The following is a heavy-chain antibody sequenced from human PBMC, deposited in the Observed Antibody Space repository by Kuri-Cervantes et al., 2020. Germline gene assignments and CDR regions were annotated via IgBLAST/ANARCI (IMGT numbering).Heavy chain of an antibody. Sequence: SETLSLTCTVSGGSISSSSYYWGWIRQPPGKGLEWIGEINHSGSTNYNPSLKSRVTISVDTSKNQFSLKLSSVTAADTAVYYCARGDYSKMGGVDYWGQGTLVTVSS. CDR1: GGSISSSSYY. D-gene: IGHD4-11*01. J-gene: IGHJ4*02. CDR2: INHSGST. V-gene: IGHV4-39*07. CDR3: ARGDYSKMGGVDY.